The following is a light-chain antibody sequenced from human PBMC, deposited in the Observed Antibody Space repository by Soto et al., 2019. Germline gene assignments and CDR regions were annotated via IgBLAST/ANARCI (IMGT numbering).Light chain of an antibody. V-gene: IGLV2-14*03. CDR3: SSYGGSSSALSV. CDR2: DVS. J-gene: IGLJ1*01. CDR1: SSDVGGSKY. Sequence: QSALTQPASVSGSPGQSITISCTGTSSDVGGSKYVSWYQQHPGQAPKLMIYDVSNRPSVISDRFSGSKSGYTASLTISGLQTEDEADYYCSSYGGSSSALSVFGTGTKVTVL.